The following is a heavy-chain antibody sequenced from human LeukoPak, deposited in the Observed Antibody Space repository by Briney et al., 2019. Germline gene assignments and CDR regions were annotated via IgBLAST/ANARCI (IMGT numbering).Heavy chain of an antibody. J-gene: IGHJ5*02. CDR3: AKDQYDSSGYYNRFDP. CDR2: ISGSGDFT. CDR1: GFIFSSYA. Sequence: GGSLRLSCAASGFIFSSYAMTWVRQAPGKGLEWVSGISGSGDFTYYADSVKGRFTISRDNSKNTLSLQMSSLRAEDTAVYYCAKDQYDSSGYYNRFDPWGQGTLVTVSS. D-gene: IGHD3-22*01. V-gene: IGHV3-23*01.